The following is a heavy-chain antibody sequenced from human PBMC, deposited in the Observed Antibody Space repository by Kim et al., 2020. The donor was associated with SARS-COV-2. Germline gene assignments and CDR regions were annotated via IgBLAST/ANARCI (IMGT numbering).Heavy chain of an antibody. V-gene: IGHV3-23*01. J-gene: IGHJ5*02. CDR2: ISGSGGST. D-gene: IGHD6-19*01. CDR3: AKDHRGEQWLVHWFDP. Sequence: GGSLRLSCAASGFTFSSYAMSWVRQAPGKGLEWVSAISGSGGSTYYADSVKGRFTISRDNSKNTLYLQMNSLRAEDTAVYYCAKDHRGEQWLVHWFDPWGQGTLVTVSS. CDR1: GFTFSSYA.